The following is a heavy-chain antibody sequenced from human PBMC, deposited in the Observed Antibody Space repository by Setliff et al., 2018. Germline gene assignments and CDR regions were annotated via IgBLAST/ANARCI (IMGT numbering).Heavy chain of an antibody. CDR1: GFTFSNAW. D-gene: IGHD6-19*01. CDR2: IKSKTDGGTT. CDR3: AKGVAGSVKQWPLIFQH. Sequence: PGGSLRLSCAASGFTFSNAWMSWVRQAPGKGLEWVGRIKSKTDGGTTDYAAPVKGRFTISRDDSKNTLYLQMNSLKTEDTAVYYCAKGVAGSVKQWPLIFQHWGQGTLVTVSS. J-gene: IGHJ1*01. V-gene: IGHV3-15*01.